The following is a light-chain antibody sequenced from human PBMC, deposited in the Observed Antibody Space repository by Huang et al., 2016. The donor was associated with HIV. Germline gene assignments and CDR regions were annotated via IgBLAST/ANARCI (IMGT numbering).Light chain of an antibody. CDR2: VAS. V-gene: IGKV3-15*01. Sequence: EILMTQSPATLSVSPGERATLSCRASQSVSGYLARYQQKPGQAPRLLIYVASTRATAIPARFSGNGSGTEFTLNINSLRSEDLAIYYCQQYNNWPPGGTFGQGTKVEIK. J-gene: IGKJ1*01. CDR3: QQYNNWPPGGT. CDR1: QSVSGY.